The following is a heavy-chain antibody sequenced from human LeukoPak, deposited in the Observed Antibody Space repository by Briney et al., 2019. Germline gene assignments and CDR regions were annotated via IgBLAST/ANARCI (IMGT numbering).Heavy chain of an antibody. D-gene: IGHD5-18*01. J-gene: IGHJ4*02. Sequence: PSETLSLTCTVSGGSISSSSYYWGWIRQPPGKGLEWIGSIYYSGSTNYNPSLKSRVTISVDTSKNQFSLKLSSVTAADTAVYYCARDGTWIQLWSFDYWGQGTLVTASS. CDR1: GGSISSSSYY. CDR2: IYYSGST. CDR3: ARDGTWIQLWSFDY. V-gene: IGHV4-39*07.